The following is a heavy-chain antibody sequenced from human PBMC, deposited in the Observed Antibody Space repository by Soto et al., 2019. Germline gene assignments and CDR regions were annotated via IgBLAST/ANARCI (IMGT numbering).Heavy chain of an antibody. CDR3: ARDGDINTIFGKLY. J-gene: IGHJ4*02. Sequence: GGSLRLSCAASGFTFSSYGMHWVRQAPGKGLEWVAFIWPDGGNKFYAESVKGRFTISRDNSKNTLYLQMTSLSAEDTAMYYCARDGDINTIFGKLYWAQGTLVTVSS. D-gene: IGHD3-3*01. V-gene: IGHV3-33*01. CDR1: GFTFSSYG. CDR2: IWPDGGNK.